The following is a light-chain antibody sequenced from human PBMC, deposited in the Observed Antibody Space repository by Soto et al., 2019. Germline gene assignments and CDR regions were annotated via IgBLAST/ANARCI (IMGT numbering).Light chain of an antibody. J-gene: IGLJ1*01. V-gene: IGLV7-43*01. CDR1: TGAVTSGYY. CDR2: DTS. Sequence: QAVVTQEPSLTVSPGGTVTLTCTSSTGAVTSGYYPTWFQQKPGQGTRALIYDTSNKHSWTPARFSGSLLGGNAALTLSGVQPEDEAEYYCLLYYGGAYVFGTGTKATVL. CDR3: LLYYGGAYV.